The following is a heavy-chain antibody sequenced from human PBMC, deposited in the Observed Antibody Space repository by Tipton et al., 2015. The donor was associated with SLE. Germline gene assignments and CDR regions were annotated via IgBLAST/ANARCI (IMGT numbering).Heavy chain of an antibody. CDR3: ARHVEGGFDP. CDR2: IYYSGTT. V-gene: IGHV4-59*08. J-gene: IGHJ5*02. Sequence: LRLSCTVSGGTIVNYFWTWIRQPPGKGLEWLGYIYYSGTTDYNPSLMGRLTISVDTSKNQFSLRLRSVTAADTAVYYCARHVEGGFDPWGQGTLVTVSS. CDR1: GGTIVNYF.